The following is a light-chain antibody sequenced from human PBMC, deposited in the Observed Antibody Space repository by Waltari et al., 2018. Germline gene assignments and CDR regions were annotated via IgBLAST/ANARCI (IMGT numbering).Light chain of an antibody. Sequence: QSVLTQPPSVSGAPGQRVTISCTGSSSNIGAGYDVHWYQQLPVTAPKVLIYGNSNRPPGAPDRLSGSKSGTSASLAITGLQGDDEAEYYCQSYDTSLSGYVFGTGTKVTVL. CDR3: QSYDTSLSGYV. V-gene: IGLV1-40*01. CDR1: SSNIGAGYD. J-gene: IGLJ1*01. CDR2: GNS.